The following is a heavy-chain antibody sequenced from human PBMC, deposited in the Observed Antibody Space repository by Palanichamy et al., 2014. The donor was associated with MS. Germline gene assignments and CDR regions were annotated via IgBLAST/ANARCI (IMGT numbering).Heavy chain of an antibody. Sequence: DVQLVESGGGLVXRGGPVRLSCEASGFSFSSHWMSWVRQAPGKGLQWVATIDPDGGEIHYVESVEGRFSISRDNAKNSLSLQMNSLGAEDTAVYFCVKEGYDVTGYFSTHFENWGQGALVIVSS. CDR1: GFSFSSHW. CDR2: IDPDGGEI. D-gene: IGHD3-22*01. J-gene: IGHJ4*02. V-gene: IGHV3-7*03. CDR3: VKEGYDVTGYFSTHFEN.